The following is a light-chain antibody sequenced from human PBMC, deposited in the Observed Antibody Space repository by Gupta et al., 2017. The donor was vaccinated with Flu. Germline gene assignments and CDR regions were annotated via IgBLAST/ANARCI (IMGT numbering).Light chain of an antibody. CDR2: EGS. J-gene: IGLJ1*01. Sequence: QSALTQPASVSGSPGQSITISCTGTSSDVGSYNLVSWYQQHPGKAPKLMIYEGSKRPSGVSNHFSGSKSGNTASLTISGLQAEDEADYYCCSYAGSSTFLYVFGTGTKVTVL. CDR1: SSDVGSYNL. CDR3: CSYAGSSTFLYV. V-gene: IGLV2-23*03.